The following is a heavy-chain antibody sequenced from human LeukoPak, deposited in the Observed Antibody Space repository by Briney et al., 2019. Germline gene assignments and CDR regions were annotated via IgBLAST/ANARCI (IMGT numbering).Heavy chain of an antibody. J-gene: IGHJ4*02. D-gene: IGHD2-2*01. V-gene: IGHV3-15*01. Sequence: GGSLRLSCAASGFTFSNAWMSWVRQAPGKGLEWVGRIKSKTDGGTTDYAAPVKGRFTISRDDSKNTLYLQMNSLKTEDTAVYYCTTDLEGYCSSTSCLGVDYWGQGTLVTVSS. CDR2: IKSKTDGGTT. CDR3: TTDLEGYCSSTSCLGVDY. CDR1: GFTFSNAW.